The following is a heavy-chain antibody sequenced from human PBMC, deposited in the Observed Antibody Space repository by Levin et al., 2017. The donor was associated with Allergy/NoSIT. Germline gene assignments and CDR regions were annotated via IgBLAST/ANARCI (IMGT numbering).Heavy chain of an antibody. J-gene: IGHJ4*02. D-gene: IGHD3-16*02. Sequence: GGSLRLSCTGSGFTFGDYAMSWVRQAPGKGLEWVGFIRNKAHGGTTEYAASVKGRLTISRADSKSIAYLQMNSLKTEDTAVYFCARGGPPNYDYNWGSYRDGYFDYWGQGTLVTVSS. V-gene: IGHV3-49*04. CDR3: ARGGPPNYDYNWGSYRDGYFDY. CDR2: IRNKAHGGTT. CDR1: GFTFGDYA.